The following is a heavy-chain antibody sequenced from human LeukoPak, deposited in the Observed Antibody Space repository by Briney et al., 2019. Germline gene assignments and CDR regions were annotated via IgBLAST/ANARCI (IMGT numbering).Heavy chain of an antibody. CDR2: INHSGST. CDR3: ARVRAARPRRYYYYYMDV. V-gene: IGHV4-34*01. J-gene: IGHJ6*03. CDR1: GGSFSGYY. Sequence: SETLSLTCAVYGGSFSGYYWSWIRQPQGKGLEWIGEINHSGSTNYNPSLKSRVTISVDTSKNQFSLKLSSVTAADTAVYYCARVRAARPRRYYYYYMDVWGKGTTVTVSS. D-gene: IGHD6-6*01.